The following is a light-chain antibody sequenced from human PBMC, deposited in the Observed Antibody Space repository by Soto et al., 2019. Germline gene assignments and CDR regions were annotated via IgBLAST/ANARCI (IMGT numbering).Light chain of an antibody. CDR3: QQYYSFPT. Sequence: DIQMTQSPSSLSSSVGDRVTITFRASQTISFWLAWYQQRPGRAPSLLIYDASILESGVPSRFSASRSGTEFTLTISSLQPDDFATYYCQQYYSFPTFGQGTRLEIK. CDR1: QTISFW. J-gene: IGKJ5*01. CDR2: DAS. V-gene: IGKV1-5*01.